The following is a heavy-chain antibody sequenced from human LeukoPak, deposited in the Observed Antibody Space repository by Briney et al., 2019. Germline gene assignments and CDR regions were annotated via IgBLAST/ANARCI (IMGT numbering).Heavy chain of an antibody. J-gene: IGHJ4*02. CDR1: GFTFSSYG. CDR3: AKDRGSYYGSGSYSTD. D-gene: IGHD3-10*01. CDR2: IRYDGSNK. V-gene: IGHV3-30*02. Sequence: PGGSLRLSCAASGFTFSSYGMHWVRQAPGKGLEGVAFIRYDGSNKYYADSVKGRFTISRDNSKNTLYLQMNSLRAEDTAVYYCAKDRGSYYGSGSYSTDWGQGTLVAVSS.